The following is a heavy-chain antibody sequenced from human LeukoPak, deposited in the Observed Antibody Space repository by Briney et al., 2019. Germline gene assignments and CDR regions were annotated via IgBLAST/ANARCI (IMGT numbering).Heavy chain of an antibody. D-gene: IGHD4-17*01. Sequence: PSETLSLTCTVSGGSISSSSYYWGWIRQPPGKGLEWIGYIYYRVTSDYNPSLKSRVTMSVDMSTRQISLKLSSVTAADTAVYYCARVLTTVDYWGQGTLVTVSS. V-gene: IGHV4-61*05. CDR2: IYYRVTS. CDR3: ARVLTTVDY. CDR1: GGSISSSSYY. J-gene: IGHJ4*02.